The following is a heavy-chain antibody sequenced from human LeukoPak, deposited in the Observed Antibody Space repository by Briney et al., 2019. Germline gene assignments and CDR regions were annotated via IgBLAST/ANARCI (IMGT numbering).Heavy chain of an antibody. CDR2: ISYDGSNK. D-gene: IGHD3-10*01. CDR3: AKGEYYYGSGSYYHYYYYGMDV. J-gene: IGHJ6*02. Sequence: GGSLRLSCAASGFTFSSYGMHWVRQAPGKGLEWVAVISYDGSNKYYADSVKGRFTISRDNSKNTLYLQMNSLRAEDTAVYYCAKGEYYYGSGSYYHYYYYGMDVWGQGTTVTVSS. CDR1: GFTFSSYG. V-gene: IGHV3-30*18.